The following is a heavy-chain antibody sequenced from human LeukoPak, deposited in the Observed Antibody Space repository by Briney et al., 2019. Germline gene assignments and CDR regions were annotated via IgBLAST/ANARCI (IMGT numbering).Heavy chain of an antibody. J-gene: IGHJ4*02. CDR3: AREITIFGVVTPFDY. CDR2: INPNSGGT. Sequence: ASVKVSCKASGYTFTGYYMHWVRQAPGQGLEWMGWINPNSGGTNYAQKFQGRVTMTRDTSISTAYMELSRLRSDDTAVYYCAREITIFGVVTPFDYWGQGTLVTVSS. V-gene: IGHV1-2*02. CDR1: GYTFTGYY. D-gene: IGHD3-3*01.